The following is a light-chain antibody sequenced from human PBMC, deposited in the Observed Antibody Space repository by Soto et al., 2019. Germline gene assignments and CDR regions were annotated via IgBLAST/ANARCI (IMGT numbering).Light chain of an antibody. Sequence: QSALTQPASVSGSPGQSITISCTGTSSDVGGYNYVSWYQPHPGNAPKLMIYEVSNRPSGVSNRFSGSKSGNTASLTISGLQAEDEADYYCSSYTSSSTLEVVFGGGTKLTVL. J-gene: IGLJ2*01. CDR3: SSYTSSSTLEVV. CDR2: EVS. CDR1: SSDVGGYNY. V-gene: IGLV2-14*01.